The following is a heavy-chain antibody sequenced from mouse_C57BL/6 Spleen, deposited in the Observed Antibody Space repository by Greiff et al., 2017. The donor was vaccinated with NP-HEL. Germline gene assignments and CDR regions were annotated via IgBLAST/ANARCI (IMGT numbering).Heavy chain of an antibody. V-gene: IGHV5-12*01. CDR2: ISNGGGST. J-gene: IGHJ4*01. CDR3: ARRGEVARAMDY. CDR1: GFTFSDYY. D-gene: IGHD1-1*01. Sequence: EVMLVESGGGLVQPGGSLKLSCAASGFTFSDYYMYWVRQTPEKRLEWVAYISNGGGSTYYPDTVKGRFTISRDNAKNTLYLQMSRLKSEDTAMYYCARRGEVARAMDYWGQGTSVTVSS.